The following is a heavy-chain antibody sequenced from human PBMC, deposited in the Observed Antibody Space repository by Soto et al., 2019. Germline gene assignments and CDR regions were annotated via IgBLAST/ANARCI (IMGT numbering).Heavy chain of an antibody. Sequence: QVQLVQSGAEVKKPGSSVKVSCKASGGTFSSYAVTWVRQAPGQGLEWMGEIIPIFDTATYAQKFQGRVTIPADETTSTAYMELSRLRSDDTALYYWARQTYTVGEGSFDPWGQGTLVTVSS. D-gene: IGHD2-21*01. CDR1: GGTFSSYA. CDR3: ARQTYTVGEGSFDP. CDR2: IIPIFDTA. J-gene: IGHJ5*02. V-gene: IGHV1-69*01.